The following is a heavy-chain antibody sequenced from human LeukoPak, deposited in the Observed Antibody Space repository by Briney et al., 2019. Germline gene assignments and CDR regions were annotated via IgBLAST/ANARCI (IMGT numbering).Heavy chain of an antibody. V-gene: IGHV1-69*04. CDR1: GGTFSSYA. D-gene: IGHD3-10*01. J-gene: IGHJ4*02. CDR3: ARVAPESYGSGE. CDR2: IIAILGIA. Sequence: SVKVSCKASGGTFSSYAISWVRQAPGQGHEWVGKIIAILGIANYAQKFQGRVTITADKSTSTGYMELSSLRSEDTAVYYCARVAPESYGSGEWGQGTLVTVSS.